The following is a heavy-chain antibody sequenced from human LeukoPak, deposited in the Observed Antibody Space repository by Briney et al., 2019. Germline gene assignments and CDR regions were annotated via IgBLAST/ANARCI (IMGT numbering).Heavy chain of an antibody. V-gene: IGHV3-48*03. J-gene: IGHJ2*01. CDR3: ARDGQWFFDL. CDR1: GFTFSSYE. Sequence: PGGSLRLSCAASGFTFSSYEMTWVRQAPGKGLEWVSYISSSGSTIYYADSVKGRFTISRDNAKNSLYLQMNSLRAEDTAVYYCARDGQWFFDLWGRGTLVTVSS. CDR2: ISSSGSTI.